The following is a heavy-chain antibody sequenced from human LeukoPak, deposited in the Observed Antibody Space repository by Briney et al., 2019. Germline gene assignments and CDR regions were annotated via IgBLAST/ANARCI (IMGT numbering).Heavy chain of an antibody. D-gene: IGHD6-13*01. CDR2: IYHSGST. Sequence: SETLSLTCAVYGGSFSGYYWSWIRQPPGKGLEWIGEIYHSGSTNYNPSLKSRVTISVDKSKNQFSLKLSSVTAADTAVYYCARASRHYYSSSWIDYWGQGTLVTVSS. V-gene: IGHV4-34*01. CDR3: ARASRHYYSSSWIDY. CDR1: GGSFSGYY. J-gene: IGHJ4*02.